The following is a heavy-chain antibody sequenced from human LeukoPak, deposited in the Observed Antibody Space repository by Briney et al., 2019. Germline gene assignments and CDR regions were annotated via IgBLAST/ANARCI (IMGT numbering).Heavy chain of an antibody. CDR2: INPNSGGT. CDR3: ARSYYDSSGYYI. Sequence: APVKVSCKASGYTFTGYYMHWVRQAPGQGLEWMGWINPNSGGTNYAQKFQGRVTMTRDTSISTAYMELSRLRSDDTAVYYCARSYYDSSGYYIWGQGTLVTVSS. D-gene: IGHD3-22*01. J-gene: IGHJ4*02. V-gene: IGHV1-2*02. CDR1: GYTFTGYY.